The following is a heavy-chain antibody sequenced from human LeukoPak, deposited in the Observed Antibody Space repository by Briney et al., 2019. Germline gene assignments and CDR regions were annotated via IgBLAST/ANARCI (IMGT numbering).Heavy chain of an antibody. CDR1: GFTFSGYA. D-gene: IGHD1-26*01. J-gene: IGHJ4*02. CDR3: ASGSYYVGSEY. CDR2: ISDNGGRT. Sequence: GGSLRLSCAASGFTFSGYAMSWVRQAPGKGLEWVSTISDNGGRTYYADSVKGRFTISRDNSKNTLFLQMNSLRDEDTAVYYCASGSYYVGSEYWGQGTLVTVSS. V-gene: IGHV3-23*01.